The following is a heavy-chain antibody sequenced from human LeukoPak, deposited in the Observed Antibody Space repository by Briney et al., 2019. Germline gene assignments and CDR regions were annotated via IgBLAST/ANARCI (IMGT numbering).Heavy chain of an antibody. CDR3: ARWVGDDKDY. D-gene: IGHD2-21*02. CDR2: ISSSSNIK. CDR1: GFTFSRHS. J-gene: IGHJ4*02. V-gene: IGHV3-48*01. Sequence: GGSLRLSCGVSGFTFSRHSMNWVRQAPWKGLEWVSYISSSSNIKYYADSVKGRFTISRDNANNSLYLQMNSLTAEDTAVYYCARWVGDDKDYWGQGTLVTVSS.